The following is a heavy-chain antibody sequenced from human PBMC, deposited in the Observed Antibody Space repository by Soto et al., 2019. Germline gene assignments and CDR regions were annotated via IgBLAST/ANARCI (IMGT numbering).Heavy chain of an antibody. Sequence: GGSLRLSCAASGFTFSSYSMNWVRQAPGKGLEWVSSISSSSSYIYHADSVKGRFTISRDNAKNSLYLQMNSLRAEDTAVYYCATGDSYGYKDGADYWGQGTLVTVSS. V-gene: IGHV3-21*01. CDR2: ISSSSSYI. D-gene: IGHD5-18*01. CDR1: GFTFSSYS. J-gene: IGHJ4*02. CDR3: ATGDSYGYKDGADY.